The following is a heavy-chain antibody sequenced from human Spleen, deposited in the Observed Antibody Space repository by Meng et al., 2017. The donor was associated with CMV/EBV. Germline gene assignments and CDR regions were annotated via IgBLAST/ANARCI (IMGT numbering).Heavy chain of an antibody. D-gene: IGHD1-14*01. CDR1: GFTFSSYA. V-gene: IGHV3-30*04. J-gene: IGHJ4*02. CDR2: ISYDGSNK. CDR3: ARDRGRNLDY. Sequence: GESLKISCAASGFTFSSYAMNWVRQAPGKGLEWVALISYDGSNKYYADFVKGRFTISRDNSKYTLYLQMNSLRADDTAVYYCARDRGRNLDYWGQGNLVTVSS.